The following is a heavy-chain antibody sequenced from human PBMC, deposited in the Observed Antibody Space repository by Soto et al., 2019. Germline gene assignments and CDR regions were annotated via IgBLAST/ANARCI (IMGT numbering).Heavy chain of an antibody. CDR3: VKDXGLELWNYYYGMDV. CDR1: GFTFDDYA. CDR2: INWISGSI. V-gene: IGHV3-9*01. D-gene: IGHD1-7*01. Sequence: EVQLVESGGGLVQPGRSLRLSCAASGFTFDDYAMHWVRQPPGKGLEWVSGINWISGSIAYADSVKGRFTISRDNAKRSLYLQMNSLRPEDTALYYXVKDXGLELWNYYYGMDVWGQGTTVTVSS. J-gene: IGHJ6*02.